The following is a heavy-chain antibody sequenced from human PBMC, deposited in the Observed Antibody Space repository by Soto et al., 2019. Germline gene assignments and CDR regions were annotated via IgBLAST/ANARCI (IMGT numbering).Heavy chain of an antibody. J-gene: IGHJ6*03. V-gene: IGHV3-66*01. Sequence: EVQLVESGGGVVQPGGSLRLSCAASGFAVSSKYMSWVRQPPGREPEWVALFNNVGSIYYSESVKGRFTISRDSSKNTLDLQLNRLRAEDTAVYYCVRDDVYCGGGRCFGVLMDVWGKGTTVTVSS. CDR1: GFAVSSKY. CDR3: VRDDVYCGGGRCFGVLMDV. CDR2: FNNVGSI. D-gene: IGHD2-15*01.